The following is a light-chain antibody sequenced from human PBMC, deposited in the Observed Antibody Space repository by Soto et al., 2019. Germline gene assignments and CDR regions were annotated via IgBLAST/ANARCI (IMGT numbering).Light chain of an antibody. CDR3: QQYGSSGT. Sequence: EIVLTQSPATLSLSPGGRATLSCRASQSVSSYLAWYQQKPGQAPRLLIYDASNRATVIPARFSGSGSGTDFNLTISSLEPEDFAVYYCQQYGSSGTFGQGTKVDIK. CDR1: QSVSSY. V-gene: IGKV3-11*01. CDR2: DAS. J-gene: IGKJ1*01.